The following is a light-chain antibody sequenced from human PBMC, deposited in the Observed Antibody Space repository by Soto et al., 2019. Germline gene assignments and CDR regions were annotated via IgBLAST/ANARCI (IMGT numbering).Light chain of an antibody. Sequence: EIVLTQSPATLSLSPGERATLSCRASQSVSNFLAWYQQKPGQAPRLLIYDASNRATGIPARFGGSGSGTDFTLTISSLEPEDFAVYYCQQLSNWPPSITFGQGTRLEIK. V-gene: IGKV3-11*01. CDR2: DAS. J-gene: IGKJ5*01. CDR1: QSVSNF. CDR3: QQLSNWPPSIT.